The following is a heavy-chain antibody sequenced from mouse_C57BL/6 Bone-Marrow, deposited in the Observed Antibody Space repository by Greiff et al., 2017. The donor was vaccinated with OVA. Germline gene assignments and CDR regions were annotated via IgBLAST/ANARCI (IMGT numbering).Heavy chain of an antibody. CDR3: ARGSLRRRLSY. V-gene: IGHV1-69*01. Sequence: QVQLQQPGAELVMPGASVKLSCKASGYTFTSYWMHWVKQRPGQGLEWIGEIDPSDSYTNYNQKFKGKSTLTVDKSSSTAYMQLSSLTSEDSAVYFCARGSLRRRLSYWGQGTLVTVSA. D-gene: IGHD2-12*01. CDR2: IDPSDSYT. CDR1: GYTFTSYW. J-gene: IGHJ3*01.